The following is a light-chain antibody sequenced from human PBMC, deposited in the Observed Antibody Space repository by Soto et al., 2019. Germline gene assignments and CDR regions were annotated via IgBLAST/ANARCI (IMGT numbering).Light chain of an antibody. CDR3: CSFTSSDTWV. V-gene: IGLV2-23*01. J-gene: IGLJ3*02. CDR2: EAS. Sequence: QSALTQPASVSGSPGQSITVSCTGSSSDVGNSNFVSWYQHHPGKAPTLIIYEASKRPSGVSNRFSGSKSGNTASLTISGLQADYEADYYCCSFTSSDTWVFGCGTKLTVL. CDR1: SSDVGNSNF.